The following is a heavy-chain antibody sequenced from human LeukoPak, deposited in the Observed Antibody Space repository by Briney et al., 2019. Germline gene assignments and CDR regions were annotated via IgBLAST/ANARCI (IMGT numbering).Heavy chain of an antibody. V-gene: IGHV3-30*18. D-gene: IGHD4-17*01. CDR1: GFTFSSYG. CDR3: AKDPEDDFGDYLDY. J-gene: IGHJ4*02. CDR2: IAYDGSNK. Sequence: GRSPRLSCAASGFTFSSYGMHWVRLAPGKGLEWEAVIAYDGSNKYYADSVKGRFTISRDNSKNTLYLQMNSLRAEDTAVYNCAKDPEDDFGDYLDYWGQGTLVTVSS.